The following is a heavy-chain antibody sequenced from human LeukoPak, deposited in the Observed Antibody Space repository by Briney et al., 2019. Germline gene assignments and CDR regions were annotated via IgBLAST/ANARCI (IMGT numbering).Heavy chain of an antibody. CDR2: IYTSGST. Sequence: PSETLSLTCTVSGGSISSYYWSWIRQPPGKGLEWIGYIYTSGSTNYNPSLKSRVTISVDTSKNQFSLKLSSVTAADTAVYYCARPVLSGWFDPWGQGTLVTVSS. CDR1: GGSISSYY. CDR3: ARPVLSGWFDP. V-gene: IGHV4-4*09. J-gene: IGHJ5*02.